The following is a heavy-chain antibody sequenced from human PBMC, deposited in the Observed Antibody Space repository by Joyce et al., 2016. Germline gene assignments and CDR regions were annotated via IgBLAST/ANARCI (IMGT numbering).Heavy chain of an antibody. CDR3: ARDWQADN. CDR2: MSGIGDYI. J-gene: IGHJ4*02. CDR1: GFTFSNFA. Sequence: EVQLLESGGGLVQPGGSLKLSCVVSGFTFSNFAMNWSRQDPGKGLECVSIMSGIGDYIKYADSVRGRFTISRDNSKNTVYLQMNDLRAEDTGVYFCARDWQADNWGQGTLVTVSS. V-gene: IGHV3-23*01.